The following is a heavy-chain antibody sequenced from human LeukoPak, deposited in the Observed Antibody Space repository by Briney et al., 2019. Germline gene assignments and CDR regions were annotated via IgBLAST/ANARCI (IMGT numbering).Heavy chain of an antibody. CDR1: GFTVSSNY. J-gene: IGHJ4*02. D-gene: IGHD6-19*01. CDR3: AGRRSSGWYAY. V-gene: IGHV3-53*01. CDR2: IYSGGTT. Sequence: GSLRLSCAASGFTVSSNYMSWVRQAPGKGLEWVSVIYSGGTTYYTGSVKGRFLIFRDTSKNTVDLQMNSLRVEDTAVYYCAGRRSSGWYAYWGQGTLVTVSS.